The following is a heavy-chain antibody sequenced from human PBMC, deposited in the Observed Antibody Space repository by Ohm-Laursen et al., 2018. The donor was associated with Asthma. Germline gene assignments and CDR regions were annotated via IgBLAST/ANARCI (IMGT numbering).Heavy chain of an antibody. CDR1: GYTFSRYS. V-gene: IGHV3-21*01. CDR3: ARRDFSGGDTNAAFDI. CDR2: ISTASSFI. Sequence: GSLRLSCAASGYTFSRYSIHWVRQIPGKGLEWVASISTASSFIYYADSVRGRFTTPRDNARNLVFLQMNSLRPDDTAVYYCARRDFSGGDTNAAFDIWGQGTMVAISS. D-gene: IGHD2-21*02. J-gene: IGHJ3*02.